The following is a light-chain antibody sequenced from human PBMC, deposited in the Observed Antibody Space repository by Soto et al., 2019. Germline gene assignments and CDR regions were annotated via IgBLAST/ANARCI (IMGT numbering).Light chain of an antibody. CDR1: SSDVGRFNF. Sequence: QSVLTQPASVPGSPGQSITISCTGSSSDVGRFNFVSWYQQHPGKAPKLLIYEVIKQPSGVSSRFSASKSGNTASLTISGLQAEDEADYYCCSYAYSTTFVFGTGTKVTVL. CDR3: CSYAYSTTFV. V-gene: IGLV2-23*02. J-gene: IGLJ1*01. CDR2: EVI.